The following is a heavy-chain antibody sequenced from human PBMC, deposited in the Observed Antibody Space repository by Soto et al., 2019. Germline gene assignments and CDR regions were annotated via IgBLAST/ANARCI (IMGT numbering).Heavy chain of an antibody. J-gene: IGHJ4*02. V-gene: IGHV3-30*18. CDR3: AKDRSSGWYGYEAYYFDY. CDR2: ISYDGSNK. CDR1: GFTFSSYG. D-gene: IGHD6-19*01. Sequence: QVQLVESGGGVVQPGRSLRLSCAASGFTFSSYGMHWVRQAPGKGLEWVAVISYDGSNKYYADSVKGRFTISRDNSKNTLYLQMNSPRAEDTAVYYCAKDRSSGWYGYEAYYFDYWGQGTLVTVSS.